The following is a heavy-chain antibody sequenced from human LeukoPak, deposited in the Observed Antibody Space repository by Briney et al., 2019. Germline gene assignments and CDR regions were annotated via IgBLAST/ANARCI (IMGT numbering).Heavy chain of an antibody. J-gene: IGHJ4*02. CDR3: ARDRRYYDFWSGYYRGTYFDY. CDR2: IYYTGTT. Sequence: PSETLSLTCTVSGGSISSYYWNWIRQPPGKGLEWIGYIYYTGTTNYNPSLKTRVIISVDPSKNQFSLKLSSVTAADTAVYYCARDRRYYDFWSGYYRGTYFDYWGQGTLVTVSS. CDR1: GGSISSYY. D-gene: IGHD3-3*01. V-gene: IGHV4-59*12.